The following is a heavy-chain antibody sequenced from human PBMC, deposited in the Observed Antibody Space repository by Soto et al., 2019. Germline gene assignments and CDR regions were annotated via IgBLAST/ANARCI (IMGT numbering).Heavy chain of an antibody. CDR1: GFTFSDYA. V-gene: IGHV3-30*03. CDR2: VSHDGRNT. J-gene: IGHJ4*02. CDR3: ATGGPHWLVTSDFHY. D-gene: IGHD6-19*01. Sequence: VQLVESGGGVVQPGRSLRLSCAASGFTFSDYAMHWVHQAPGKGLEWVAVVSHDGRNTHYADSVKGRFTISRDSSKNTVSLAMTSLRAEDTSVYYCATGGPHWLVTSDFHYWGQGALVTLSP.